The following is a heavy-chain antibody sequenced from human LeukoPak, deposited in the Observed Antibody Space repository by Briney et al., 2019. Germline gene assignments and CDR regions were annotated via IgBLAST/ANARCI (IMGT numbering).Heavy chain of an antibody. J-gene: IGHJ6*02. V-gene: IGHV1-69*13. CDR3: ARGRLRFLEWSSPSDGMDV. CDR2: IIPIFGTA. CDR1: GGTFSSYA. Sequence: SVKVSCKASGGTFSSYAISWVRRAPGQGLEWMGGIIPIFGTANYAQKFQGRVTITADESTSTAYMELSSLRSEDTAVYYCARGRLRFLEWSSPSDGMDVWGQGTLVTVSS. D-gene: IGHD3-3*01.